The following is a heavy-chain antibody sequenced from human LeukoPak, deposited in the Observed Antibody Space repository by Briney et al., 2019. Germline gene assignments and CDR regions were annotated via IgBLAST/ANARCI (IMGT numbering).Heavy chain of an antibody. Sequence: SETLFLTCTVSGGSISSYYWSWIRQPPGKGLEWIGYIYYSGSTNYNPSLKSRVTISVDTSKNQFSLKLSSVTAADTAVYYCARKAAYSNYVSYYYYGMDVWGQGTTVTVSS. D-gene: IGHD4-11*01. CDR1: GGSISSYY. J-gene: IGHJ6*02. CDR3: ARKAAYSNYVSYYYYGMDV. V-gene: IGHV4-59*01. CDR2: IYYSGST.